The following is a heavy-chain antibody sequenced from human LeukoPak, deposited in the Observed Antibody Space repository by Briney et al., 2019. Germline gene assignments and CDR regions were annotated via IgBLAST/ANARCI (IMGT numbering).Heavy chain of an antibody. CDR2: INHSGST. J-gene: IGHJ4*02. CDR1: GGSFSGYY. D-gene: IGHD5-18*01. Sequence: PSETLSLTCAVYGGSFSGYYWSWIRQPPGKGLEWIGEINHSGSTNYNPSLKSRVTISVDTSKNQFSLKLSSVTAADTAVYYCARGTSLLYSYGTSGLSYWGQGTLVTVSS. V-gene: IGHV4-34*01. CDR3: ARGTSLLYSYGTSGLSY.